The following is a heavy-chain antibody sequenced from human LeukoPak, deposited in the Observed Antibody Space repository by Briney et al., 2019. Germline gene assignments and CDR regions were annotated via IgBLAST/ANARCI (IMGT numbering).Heavy chain of an antibody. CDR1: GCSISSGGYY. D-gene: IGHD2-2*01. CDR2: IYTSGST. CDR3: ARDHVWSSASYFDY. V-gene: IGHV4-61*02. J-gene: IGHJ4*02. Sequence: SETLSLTCTVSGCSISSGGYYWSWIRQPPGKGLEWIGRIYTSGSTNYNPSLKSRVTISVDTSKNQFSLKLSSVTAADTAAYYCARDHVWSSASYFDYWGQGILVTVSS.